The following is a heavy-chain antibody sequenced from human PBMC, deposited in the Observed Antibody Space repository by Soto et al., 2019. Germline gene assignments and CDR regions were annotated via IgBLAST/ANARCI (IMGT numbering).Heavy chain of an antibody. CDR1: GYTFPKHG. V-gene: IGHV1-18*04. J-gene: IGHJ4*02. CDR3: AREGNSRGVYFDY. Sequence: GASVKVSCKASGYTFPKHGITWVRQAPGQGLEWMAWISTYDGDTHYAEKFQGRVTMTTDTPTRTAYMELRSLRSDDTAVYYCAREGNSRGVYFDYWGQGTLVTVYS. D-gene: IGHD5-18*01. CDR2: ISTYDGDT.